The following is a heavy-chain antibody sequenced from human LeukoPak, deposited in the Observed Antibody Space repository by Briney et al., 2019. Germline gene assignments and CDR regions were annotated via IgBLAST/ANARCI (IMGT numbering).Heavy chain of an antibody. J-gene: IGHJ6*03. D-gene: IGHD6-13*01. CDR1: GYTFTSYD. V-gene: IGHV1-69*05. CDR3: ARGPTIAAAGPSYYMDV. Sequence: SVKVSCKASGYTFTSYDINWVRQAPGQGLEWMGGIIPIFGTANYAQKFQGRVTITRDTSASTAYTELSSLRSEDMAVYYCARGPTIAAAGPSYYMDVWGKGTTVTVSS. CDR2: IIPIFGTA.